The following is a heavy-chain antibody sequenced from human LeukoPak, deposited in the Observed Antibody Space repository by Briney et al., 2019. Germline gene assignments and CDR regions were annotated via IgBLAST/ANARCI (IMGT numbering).Heavy chain of an antibody. J-gene: IGHJ4*02. CDR1: GYTFTSYG. D-gene: IGHD2-15*01. CDR3: ARDYCSGGSCYSEY. V-gene: IGHV1-18*01. CDR2: ISAYNSNT. Sequence: ASVKVSCKASGYTFTSYGISWVRQAPGRGLEWMGWISAYNSNTNYAQKLQGRVTMTTDTSTSTAYMELRSLRSDDTAVYYCARDYCSGGSCYSEYWGQGTLVTVSS.